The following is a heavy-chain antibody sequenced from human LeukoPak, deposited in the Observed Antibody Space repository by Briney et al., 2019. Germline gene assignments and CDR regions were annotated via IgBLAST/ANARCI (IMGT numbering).Heavy chain of an antibody. D-gene: IGHD6-13*01. Sequence: SVKVSCKASGGTFSSYAISWVRQAPGQGLEWMGGIIPIFGTANYAQKFQGRVTITADESTSTAYMELSSLRSEDTAVYYCARGLSEQLVLRGNWFDPWGQGALVTVSS. CDR3: ARGLSEQLVLRGNWFDP. J-gene: IGHJ5*02. CDR1: GGTFSSYA. CDR2: IIPIFGTA. V-gene: IGHV1-69*13.